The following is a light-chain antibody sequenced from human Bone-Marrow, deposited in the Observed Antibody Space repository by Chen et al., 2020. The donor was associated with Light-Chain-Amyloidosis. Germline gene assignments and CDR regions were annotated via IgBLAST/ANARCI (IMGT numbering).Light chain of an antibody. Sequence: ATIACGGNNIGSTSVHWYQQTPGQAPLLVVYDDSDRPSGIPERLSGSNAGNTATLTISRVEAGDEADYYCQVWDRSSDRPVFGGGTKLTVL. J-gene: IGLJ3*02. CDR3: QVWDRSSDRPV. CDR1: NIGSTS. CDR2: DDS. V-gene: IGLV3-21*02.